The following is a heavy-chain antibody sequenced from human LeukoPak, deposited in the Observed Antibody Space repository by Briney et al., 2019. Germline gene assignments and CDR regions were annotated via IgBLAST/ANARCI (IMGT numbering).Heavy chain of an antibody. J-gene: IGHJ3*02. Sequence: GGSLRLSCAASGFTFSSYAMSWVRQAPGKGLEWVSAISGSGGSTYYADSVKGRFTISRDNSKNTLYLQMNSLRAEDTAVYYCAKGSYYYDSSGYPPGGANAFDIWGQGTMVTVSS. CDR2: ISGSGGST. CDR1: GFTFSSYA. CDR3: AKGSYYYDSSGYPPGGANAFDI. D-gene: IGHD3-22*01. V-gene: IGHV3-23*01.